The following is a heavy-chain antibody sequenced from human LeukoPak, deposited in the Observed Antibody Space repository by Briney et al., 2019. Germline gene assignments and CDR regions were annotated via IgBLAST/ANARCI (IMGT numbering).Heavy chain of an antibody. CDR3: ARPYDSSGYYIRGAFDT. D-gene: IGHD3-22*01. V-gene: IGHV4-59*02. J-gene: IGHJ3*02. Sequence: SETLCLTCTVSGGSVNSHYWSWIRQPPGKGLEWIGYLYFSGSTGYNPSLKSRVSISVETSKNQFSLRLSSVTAADTAVYYCARPYDSSGYYIRGAFDTWGQGAMVTVS. CDR1: GGSVNSHY. CDR2: LYFSGST.